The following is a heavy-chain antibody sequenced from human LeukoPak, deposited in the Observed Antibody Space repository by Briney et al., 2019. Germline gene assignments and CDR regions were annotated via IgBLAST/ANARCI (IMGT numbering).Heavy chain of an antibody. D-gene: IGHD3-9*01. CDR3: ARGTRVGNTGYSFDY. CDR1: GASISSSGYF. CDR2: IYTSGTT. J-gene: IGHJ4*01. Sequence: SETLSLTCTVSGASISSSGYFWGWIRQPPGKGLEWIGNIYTSGTTYYNPSLKSRLTISVDTSKNQFSLKLSSVSATDAAVYYCARGTRVGNTGYSFDYWGHGTLVTVSS. V-gene: IGHV4-39*01.